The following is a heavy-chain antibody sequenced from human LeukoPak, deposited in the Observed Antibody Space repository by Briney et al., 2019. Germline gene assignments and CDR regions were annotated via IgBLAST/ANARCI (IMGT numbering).Heavy chain of an antibody. CDR1: GFTFSSYS. J-gene: IGHJ6*03. D-gene: IGHD2-2*02. Sequence: GGSLRLSCAASGFTFSSYSMNWVRQAPGEGLEWVSSISSSSSYIYYADSVKGRFTISRDNAKNSLYLQMNSLRAEDTAVYYCARVADCSSTSCYTYYYYYYMDVWGKGTTVTVSS. V-gene: IGHV3-21*01. CDR2: ISSSSSYI. CDR3: ARVADCSSTSCYTYYYYYYMDV.